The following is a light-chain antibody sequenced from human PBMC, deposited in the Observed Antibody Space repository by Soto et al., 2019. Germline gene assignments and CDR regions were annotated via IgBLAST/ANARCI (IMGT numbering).Light chain of an antibody. CDR1: SSNIGAGYD. CDR2: GNS. CDR3: QSYDSSLSGYV. J-gene: IGLJ1*01. V-gene: IGLV1-40*01. Sequence: QSALTQPPSVSGAPGQRVTISCTGSSSNIGAGYDVHWYQQLPGTAPKLLIYGNSNRPSGVPDRFSGSKSGTSASLAITGLQAEDEADYYWQSYDSSLSGYVFGTGTKVTV.